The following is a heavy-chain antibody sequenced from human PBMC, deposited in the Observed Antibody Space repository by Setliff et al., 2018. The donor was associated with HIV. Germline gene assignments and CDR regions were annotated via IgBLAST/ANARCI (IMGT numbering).Heavy chain of an antibody. D-gene: IGHD1-1*01. CDR1: GGSISNDY. CDR2: IYYTGST. J-gene: IGHJ3*02. CDR3: AREDGSNSHDTFEI. Sequence: SETLSLTCTVSGGSISNDYWHWIRQSPGRGLEWIGYIYYTGSTNYNPSLKSRVAMSVDSSNHQFSLKLTSVTPADTAIYYCAREDGSNSHDTFEIWGQGIWSP. V-gene: IGHV4-59*01.